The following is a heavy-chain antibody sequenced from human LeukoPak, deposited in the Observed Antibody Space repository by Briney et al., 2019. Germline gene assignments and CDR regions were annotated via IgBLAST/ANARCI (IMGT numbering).Heavy chain of an antibody. CDR1: GGSMSSYY. D-gene: IGHD5-12*01. J-gene: IGHJ4*02. Sequence: SETLSLTCTVSGGSMSSYYWSWIRQPAGEGLEWIGRFYTSGGTNYNPSLKSRVTMSIDTSKNQFSLKLHSVTAADTAIYYCARGHSGYDDYWGQGTLVTVSS. CDR2: FYTSGGT. V-gene: IGHV4-4*07. CDR3: ARGHSGYDDY.